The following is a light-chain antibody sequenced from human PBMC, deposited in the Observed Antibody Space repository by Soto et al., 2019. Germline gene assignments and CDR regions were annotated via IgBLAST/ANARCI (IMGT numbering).Light chain of an antibody. V-gene: IGKV3-20*01. CDR3: QQYGSSPWT. Sequence: EIVLTQSPGTLSLSPGERATLSCRASQSVSGSYLAWYQQKPGQAPRLLIYGASSRATVIPDRFSGSGSGTDFTLTISRLEPEDFAVYYCQQYGSSPWTFGQGTKVEIK. CDR2: GAS. CDR1: QSVSGSY. J-gene: IGKJ1*01.